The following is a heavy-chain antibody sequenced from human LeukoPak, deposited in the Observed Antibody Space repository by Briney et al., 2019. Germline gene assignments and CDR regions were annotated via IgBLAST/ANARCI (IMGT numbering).Heavy chain of an antibody. D-gene: IGHD5-24*01. V-gene: IGHV3-23*01. CDR1: GFTFTNYS. J-gene: IGHJ3*02. Sequence: PGASLRLSCAASGFTFTNYSMSWVRQAPGKGLEWVSPITGSVANTYYADSVKGRFTISRDNSKNTLYLEMNSLRAEDTAVYYCARAKEAVWLEAFDIWGQGTMVTVSS. CDR3: ARAKEAVWLEAFDI. CDR2: ITGSVANT.